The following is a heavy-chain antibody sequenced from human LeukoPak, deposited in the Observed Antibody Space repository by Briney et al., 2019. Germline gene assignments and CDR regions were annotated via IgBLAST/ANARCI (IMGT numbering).Heavy chain of an antibody. D-gene: IGHD2-2*01. CDR1: GGSISSGGYY. CDR3: ARAEGYCSSTSCYGYYFDY. V-gene: IGHV4-31*03. Sequence: SETLSLTRTVSGGSISSGGYYWSWIRQHPGKGLEWIGYIYYSGSTYYNPSLKSRVTISVDTSKNQFSLKLSSVTAADTAVYYCARAEGYCSSTSCYGYYFDYWGQGTLVTVSS. J-gene: IGHJ4*02. CDR2: IYYSGST.